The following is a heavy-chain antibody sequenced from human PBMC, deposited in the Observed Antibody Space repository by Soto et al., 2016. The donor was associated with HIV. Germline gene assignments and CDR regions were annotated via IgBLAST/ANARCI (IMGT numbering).Heavy chain of an antibody. J-gene: IGHJ4*02. V-gene: IGHV1-58*02. CDR1: GFSFSTSA. CDR2: IVVGSGNT. D-gene: IGHD1-26*01. Sequence: QMQLVQSGPEVKKPGTSVKVSCKASGFSFSTSAIQWVRQARGQRLEWIGWIVVGSGNTNYAQKFQERVTITRDMSTSTAYMELSSLRSEDTAVYYCAAVVREVVGAFDYWGQGTLVTVSS. CDR3: AAVVREVVGAFDY.